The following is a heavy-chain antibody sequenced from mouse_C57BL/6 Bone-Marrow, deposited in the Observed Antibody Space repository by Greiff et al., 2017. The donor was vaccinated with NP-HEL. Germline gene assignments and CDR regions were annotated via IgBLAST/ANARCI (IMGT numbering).Heavy chain of an antibody. CDR3: TRYNWDWFAY. D-gene: IGHD4-1*01. J-gene: IGHJ3*01. CDR2: IYPGNSDT. V-gene: IGHV1-5*01. Sequence: RPGQGLELIGAIYPGNSDTSYNQKFKGKAKLTAVTSASTAYMELSSLTNEDSAVYYCTRYNWDWFAYWGQGTLVTVSA.